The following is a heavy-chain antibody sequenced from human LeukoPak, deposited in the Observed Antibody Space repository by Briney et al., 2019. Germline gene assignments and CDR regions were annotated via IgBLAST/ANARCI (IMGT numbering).Heavy chain of an antibody. CDR3: ARADGSGSYGS. V-gene: IGHV3-64*01. CDR2: IISNGGST. Sequence: GSLRLSCAASGFTFSSYAMHWVRQAPGKGLEYVSAIISNGGSTYYANSVKGRFTISRDNSKNTLYLQMGSLRAEDMAVYYCARADGSGSYGSWGQGTLVTVSS. CDR1: GFTFSSYA. J-gene: IGHJ4*02. D-gene: IGHD3-10*01.